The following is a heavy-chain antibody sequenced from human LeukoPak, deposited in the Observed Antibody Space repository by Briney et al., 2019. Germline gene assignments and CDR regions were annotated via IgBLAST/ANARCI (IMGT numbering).Heavy chain of an antibody. CDR2: ISAYNGNT. V-gene: IGHV1-18*01. Sequence: GASVKVSCKASGYTFTSYGISWVRQAPGQGLEWMGWISAYNGNTSYAQKLQGRVTMTTDTSTSTAYMELRSLRSDDTAVYYCARDPATYYYDSSGYLNWFDPWGQGTLVTVSS. J-gene: IGHJ5*02. CDR3: ARDPATYYYDSSGYLNWFDP. D-gene: IGHD3-22*01. CDR1: GYTFTSYG.